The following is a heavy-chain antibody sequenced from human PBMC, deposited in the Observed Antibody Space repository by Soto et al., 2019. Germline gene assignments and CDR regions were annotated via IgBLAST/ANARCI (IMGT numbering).Heavy chain of an antibody. CDR1: GFTFGDYA. CDR3: TRESGIAAAGTSEPELEAYYYGMDV. V-gene: IGHV3-49*03. Sequence: PGGSLRLSCTASGFTFGDYAMSWFRQAPGKGLEWVGFIRSKAYGGTTEYAASVKGRFTISRDDSKSIAYLQMNSLKTEDTAVYYCTRESGIAAAGTSEPELEAYYYGMDVWGQGTTVTVSS. CDR2: IRSKAYGGTT. J-gene: IGHJ6*02. D-gene: IGHD6-13*01.